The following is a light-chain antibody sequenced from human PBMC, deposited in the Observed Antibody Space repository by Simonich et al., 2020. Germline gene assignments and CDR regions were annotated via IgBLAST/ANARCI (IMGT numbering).Light chain of an antibody. CDR3: QQYNNWPLT. CDR2: GES. V-gene: IGKV3-15*01. J-gene: IGKJ4*01. Sequence: EIVMTQSPATLSVSPGERATLSCTASQSVSSNLAWYQQKPGQVPRLLIYGESTRATGIPSRLSGSGSGTEFPLTISSLQSEDFAVYYCQQYNNWPLTFGGGTKVEIK. CDR1: QSVSSN.